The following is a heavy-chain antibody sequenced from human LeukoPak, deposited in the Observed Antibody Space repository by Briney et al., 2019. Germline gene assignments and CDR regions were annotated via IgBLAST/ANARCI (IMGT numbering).Heavy chain of an antibody. V-gene: IGHV6-1*01. CDR1: GNSISSNSVA. J-gene: IGHJ4*02. Sequence: PSQTLSLTCAISGNSISSNSVAWNWIRQSPSRGLEWLGRTYYRSKWYNESAVSVKSRITINPDTSKNQFSLQLNSVTPEDTAVYYCARRDHDMHYFDYWGQGTLVTVSS. CDR3: ARRDHDMHYFDY. CDR2: TYYRSKWYN. D-gene: IGHD1-1*01.